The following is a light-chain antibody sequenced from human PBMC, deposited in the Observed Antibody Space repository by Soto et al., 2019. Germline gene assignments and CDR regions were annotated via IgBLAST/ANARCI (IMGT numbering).Light chain of an antibody. CDR1: SSDIGDNNY. CDR3: SSYRISSTYV. Sequence: QSVLTQPASVSGSPGQSITISCTGTSSDIGDNNYVSWYQQHPGKAPKLMIYDVRHRPSGVSIRFSGSKSGNTASLTISDLQAEDEADYCCSSYRISSTYVFGTGTKVTVL. V-gene: IGLV2-14*01. J-gene: IGLJ1*01. CDR2: DVR.